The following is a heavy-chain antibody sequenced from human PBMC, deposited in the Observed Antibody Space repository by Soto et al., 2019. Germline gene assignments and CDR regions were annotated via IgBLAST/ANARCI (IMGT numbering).Heavy chain of an antibody. CDR2: INHSGST. CDR1: GGSFSGYY. Sequence: SETLSLTCAVYGGSFSGYYWSWIRQPPGKGLEWIGEINHSGSTNYNPSLKSRVTISVDTSKNQFSLKLSSVTAADTAVYYCARFFLGVANDFWSGYNYYYMDVWGKGTTVTVSS. D-gene: IGHD3-3*01. V-gene: IGHV4-34*01. J-gene: IGHJ6*03. CDR3: ARFFLGVANDFWSGYNYYYMDV.